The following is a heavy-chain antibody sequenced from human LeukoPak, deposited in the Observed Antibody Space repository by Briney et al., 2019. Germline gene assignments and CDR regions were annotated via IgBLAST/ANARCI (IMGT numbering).Heavy chain of an antibody. J-gene: IGHJ4*02. V-gene: IGHV3-23*01. CDR3: AKYGSGTYYNGLY. CDR2: ISVSGGST. D-gene: IGHD3-10*01. CDR1: GFTFSSYA. Sequence: GGSLRLSCAASGFTFSSYAMTWVRQAPGKGLQWVSTISVSGGSTYYADSVKGRFTISRDTSKSTLYLQMNSLRDEDTAVYYCAKYGSGTYYNGLYWGQGTLVTVSS.